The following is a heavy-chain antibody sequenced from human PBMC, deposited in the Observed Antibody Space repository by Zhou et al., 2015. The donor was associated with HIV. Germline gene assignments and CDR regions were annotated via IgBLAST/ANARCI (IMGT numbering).Heavy chain of an antibody. CDR2: IIPILGIA. D-gene: IGHD2-15*01. CDR3: ARDRLDVVVAANEFFDY. Sequence: QVQLVQSGAEVKKPGSSVKVSCKASGGTFSSYTISWVRQAPGQGLEWMGRIIPILGIANYAQKFQGRVTITADKSTSTAYMELSSLRSEDTAVYYCARDRLDVVVAANEFFDYWGQGTLVTVSS. V-gene: IGHV1-69*08. J-gene: IGHJ4*02. CDR1: GGTFSSYT.